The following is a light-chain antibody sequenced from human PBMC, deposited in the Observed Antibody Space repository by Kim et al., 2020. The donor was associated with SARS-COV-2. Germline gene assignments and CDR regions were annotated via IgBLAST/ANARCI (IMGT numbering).Light chain of an antibody. Sequence: IVMTQSPATLSVSPGERATLSCRASQGVSSNLAWYQQKLGQAPRLLIYGASTGATGIPARFSGSGSGTEFTLTISSLQSEDFAVYYCQQYNNWPYTFGQGTKLEI. CDR3: QQYNNWPYT. V-gene: IGKV3-15*01. J-gene: IGKJ2*01. CDR1: QGVSSN. CDR2: GAS.